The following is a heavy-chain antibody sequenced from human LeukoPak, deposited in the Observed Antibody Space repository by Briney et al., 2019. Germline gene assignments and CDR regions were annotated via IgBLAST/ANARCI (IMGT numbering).Heavy chain of an antibody. Sequence: GGSLRLSCAASGFTFSGYWMHWVRQVPGKGLVWVSRINSDGSSISYADSVKGRFTISRDNSKNMLYLQMNSLRPEDTAVYYCAKDHQWGYGYYFDLWGQGTLVTVSS. CDR3: AKDHQWGYGYYFDL. CDR2: INSDGSSI. CDR1: GFTFSGYW. V-gene: IGHV3-74*01. J-gene: IGHJ4*02. D-gene: IGHD5-18*01.